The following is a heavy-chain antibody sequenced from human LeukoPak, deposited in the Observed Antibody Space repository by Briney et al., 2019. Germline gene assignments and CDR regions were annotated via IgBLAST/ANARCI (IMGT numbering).Heavy chain of an antibody. Sequence: KPSETLSLTCDVNGGSLSGSYWSWIRQSPEKGLEWIGEINQSGNSNYNPPLKSRVTISVDTSKNQFSLKLSSVTAADTAVYYCARGRVYNWFDPWGQGTLVTVSS. CDR2: INQSGNS. V-gene: IGHV4-34*01. J-gene: IGHJ5*02. D-gene: IGHD6-13*01. CDR1: GGSLSGSY. CDR3: ARGRVYNWFDP.